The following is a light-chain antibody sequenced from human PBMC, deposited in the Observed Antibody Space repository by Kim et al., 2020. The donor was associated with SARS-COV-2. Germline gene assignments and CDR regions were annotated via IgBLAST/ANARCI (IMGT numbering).Light chain of an antibody. J-gene: IGLJ2*01. V-gene: IGLV7-43*01. Sequence: QTVVTQEPSLTVSPGETVTLTCASSTGAVTSNYYPNWFQQKPGQAPRALIYGTSNKHSWTPARFSGSLLGDKVALTVSGVQPEDEAEYYCLLYYGGALVFGGGTQLTV. CDR2: GTS. CDR3: LLYYGGALV. CDR1: TGAVTSNYY.